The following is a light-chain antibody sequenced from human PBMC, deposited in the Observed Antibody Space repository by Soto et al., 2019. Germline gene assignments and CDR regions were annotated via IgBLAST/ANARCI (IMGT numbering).Light chain of an antibody. Sequence: QSVLTQPGSVSGSPGQSITISCTGTSXDIGAYNHVSWYQQYPGKAPTLMIYEVTNRPSGVSDRFSGSKSGNTASLTISGLQAEDEANYYCNSYTTLSNRVFGTGTKVSLL. CDR3: NSYTTLSNRV. CDR2: EVT. CDR1: SXDIGAYNH. J-gene: IGLJ1*01. V-gene: IGLV2-14*01.